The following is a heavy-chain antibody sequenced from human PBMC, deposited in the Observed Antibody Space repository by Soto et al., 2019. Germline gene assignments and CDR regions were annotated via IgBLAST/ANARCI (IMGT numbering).Heavy chain of an antibody. J-gene: IGHJ1*01. D-gene: IGHD6-6*01. Sequence: GASVKVSCKASGYTFTDYYMHWVRQAPGQGLEWMGWINPNSGGTNYAQKFQGRVTMTRNTSISTAYMELSRLRSDDTAVYYCAFHSSSSLYFQHWGQGTLVTVSS. V-gene: IGHV1-2*02. CDR2: INPNSGGT. CDR1: GYTFTDYY. CDR3: AFHSSSSLYFQH.